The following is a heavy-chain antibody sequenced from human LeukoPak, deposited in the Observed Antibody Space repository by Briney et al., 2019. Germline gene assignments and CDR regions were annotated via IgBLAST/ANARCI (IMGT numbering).Heavy chain of an antibody. CDR2: INHSGST. CDR3: ARARSAALGYYDFWSGYYPNFDL. Sequence: SETLSLTCAVYGGSFSGYYWSWIRQPPGKGLEWIGEINHSGSTNYNPSLKSRVTISVDTSKNQFSLKLSSVTAADTAVYYCARARSAALGYYDFWSGYYPNFDLWGQGTLVTVSS. V-gene: IGHV4-34*01. D-gene: IGHD3-3*01. J-gene: IGHJ4*02. CDR1: GGSFSGYY.